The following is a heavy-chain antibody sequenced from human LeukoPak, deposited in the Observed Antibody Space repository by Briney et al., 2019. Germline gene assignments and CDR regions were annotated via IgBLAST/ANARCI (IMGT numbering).Heavy chain of an antibody. J-gene: IGHJ1*01. CDR1: GFSASNNY. D-gene: IGHD2-15*01. CDR3: ASDSYSPEYFQH. V-gene: IGHV3-66*01. Sequence: SGGSLRLSCAASGFSASNNYMSWVRQAPGKGLEWVSVIYSGGSTFYADSVKGRFTISRDNSKNTLYLQMNSLRAEDTAVCYCASDSYSPEYFQHWGQGTLVTVSS. CDR2: IYSGGST.